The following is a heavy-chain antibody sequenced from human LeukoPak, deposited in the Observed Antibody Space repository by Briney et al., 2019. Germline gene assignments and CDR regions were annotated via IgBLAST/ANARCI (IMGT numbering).Heavy chain of an antibody. V-gene: IGHV3-30*04. Sequence: GGSLRLSCAASGFTFSSSAMHWVRQAPGKGLEWVAVISYGGTTKIYAESVKGRFTISRDNSKDTLYLQMNSLATEDTAVYYCAKAESPDILSGYYRSYFDHWGQGTLVTVSS. CDR2: ISYGGTTK. D-gene: IGHD3-9*01. J-gene: IGHJ4*02. CDR1: GFTFSSSA. CDR3: AKAESPDILSGYYRSYFDH.